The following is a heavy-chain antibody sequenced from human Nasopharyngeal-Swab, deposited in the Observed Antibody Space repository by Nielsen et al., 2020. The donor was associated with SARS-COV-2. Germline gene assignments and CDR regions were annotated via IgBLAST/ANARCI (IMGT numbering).Heavy chain of an antibody. D-gene: IGHD3-10*01. CDR2: INSDGTTT. J-gene: IGHJ6*02. CDR1: GFTFRSYW. CDR3: ARRLGWFGEAHYYYFGMDV. Sequence: GESLKISCAASGFTFRSYWMHWVRQAPGKGLVWVSCINSDGTTTRYADSVKGRFTVSRDNAKNTLYLEMNSLRADDTAVYYCARRLGWFGEAHYYYFGMDVWGQGTTVTVSS. V-gene: IGHV3-74*01.